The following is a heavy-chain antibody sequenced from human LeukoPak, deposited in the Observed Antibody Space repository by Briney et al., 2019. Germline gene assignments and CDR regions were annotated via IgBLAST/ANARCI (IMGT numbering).Heavy chain of an antibody. J-gene: IGHJ3*02. Sequence: PGGSLRLSCAASGFTFSVHPMNWVRQAPGKGLEWVSSIGGSGESTFYAGSVKGRFTISRDNSKNTLYLQMNSLRAEDTAVYYCVFHGSSWPPGGAFDIWGQGTMVTVSS. CDR3: VFHGSSWPPGGAFDI. CDR2: IGGSGEST. CDR1: GFTFSVHP. V-gene: IGHV3-23*01. D-gene: IGHD6-13*01.